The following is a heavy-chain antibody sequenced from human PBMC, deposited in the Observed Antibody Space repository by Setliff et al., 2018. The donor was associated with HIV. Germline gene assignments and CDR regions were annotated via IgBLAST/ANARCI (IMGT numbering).Heavy chain of an antibody. CDR3: ARDAPGDSDGLDY. CDR2: IYTSVST. J-gene: IGHJ4*02. D-gene: IGHD5-18*01. CDR1: GGSISSGSYF. Sequence: SETLSLTCTVSGGSISSGSYFWTWIRQPAGKGLEWIGRIYTSVSTNYNPSLKSRVTISVDTSKNQFSLKLSSVTAADTAVYYCARDAPGDSDGLDYWGQGTLVTVSS. V-gene: IGHV4-61*02.